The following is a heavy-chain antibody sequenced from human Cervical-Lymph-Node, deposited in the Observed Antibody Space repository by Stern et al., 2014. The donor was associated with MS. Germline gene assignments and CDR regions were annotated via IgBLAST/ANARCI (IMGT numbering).Heavy chain of an antibody. CDR2: IYPGASET. Sequence: VQLVESGAEVKKPGESLRISCEVSGYSFTNNWIGWVRQMPGKGLEWMGIIYPGASETRYSPSSRGQVTILVDKSNSTAYLQWSSLKASDTAIYYCARRGDGYKGIDYWGQGTLVTVSS. CDR3: ARRGDGYKGIDY. J-gene: IGHJ4*02. V-gene: IGHV5-51*03. D-gene: IGHD5-24*01. CDR1: GYSFTNNW.